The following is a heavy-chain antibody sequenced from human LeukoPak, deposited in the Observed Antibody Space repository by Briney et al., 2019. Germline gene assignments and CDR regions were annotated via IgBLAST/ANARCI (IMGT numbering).Heavy chain of an antibody. CDR2: INPSGGST. Sequence: ASVKVSCKASGYTFTSYYMHWVRQAPGQGLEWMGIINPSGGSTSYAQKFQGRVTMTRDTSTSTVYMELSSLRSEDTAVYYCAGDLRVSWEMTTVTTSADYWGQGTLVTVSS. V-gene: IGHV1-46*01. J-gene: IGHJ4*02. D-gene: IGHD4-17*01. CDR1: GYTFTSYY. CDR3: AGDLRVSWEMTTVTTSADY.